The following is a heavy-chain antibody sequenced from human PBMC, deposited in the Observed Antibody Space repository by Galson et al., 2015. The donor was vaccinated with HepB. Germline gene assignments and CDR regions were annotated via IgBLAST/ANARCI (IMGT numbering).Heavy chain of an antibody. Sequence: SLRLSCAASGFTFSSYAMHWVRQAPGKGLEWVAVIWYDGSNKYYADSVKGRFTISRDNSKNTLYLQMNSLRAEDTAVYYCAREARLWLHYYYGMDVWGQGTTVTVSS. D-gene: IGHD5-18*01. CDR3: AREARLWLHYYYGMDV. V-gene: IGHV3-33*08. CDR1: GFTFSSYA. CDR2: IWYDGSNK. J-gene: IGHJ6*02.